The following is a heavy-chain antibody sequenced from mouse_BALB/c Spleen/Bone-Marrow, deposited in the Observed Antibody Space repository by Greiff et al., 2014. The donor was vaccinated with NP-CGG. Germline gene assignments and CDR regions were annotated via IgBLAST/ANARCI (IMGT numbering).Heavy chain of an antibody. CDR2: ISSGSSTI. J-gene: IGHJ2*01. V-gene: IGHV5-17*02. CDR3: VRSGSSSGYFDY. CDR1: GFTFSSFG. D-gene: IGHD1-1*01. Sequence: EVQRVESGGGLVQPGGSRKLSCAASGFTFSSFGMHWVRQAPEKGLEWVVYISSGSSTIYYGDTVMGRFTISRDNPKNTLFLQMTSLRSEDTATYYCVRSGSSSGYFDYWGQGTTLTVSS.